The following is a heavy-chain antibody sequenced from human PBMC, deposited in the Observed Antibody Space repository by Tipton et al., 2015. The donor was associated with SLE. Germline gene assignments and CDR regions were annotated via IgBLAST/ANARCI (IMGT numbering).Heavy chain of an antibody. Sequence: TLSLTCTVSGYSISSNYYWGWIRQSPGKGLEWIGSISHSGSVYYNPALNSRVTISIDTSRNQFSLKLSSVTAADTAVYFCARPNIAGRPDWYFDLWGRGALVTVSS. CDR1: GYSISSNYY. CDR2: ISHSGSV. J-gene: IGHJ2*01. V-gene: IGHV4-38-2*02. D-gene: IGHD2/OR15-2a*01. CDR3: ARPNIAGRPDWYFDL.